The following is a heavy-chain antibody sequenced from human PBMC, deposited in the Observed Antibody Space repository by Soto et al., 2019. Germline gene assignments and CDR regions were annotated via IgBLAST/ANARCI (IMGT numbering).Heavy chain of an antibody. CDR2: IYPGDSDT. J-gene: IGHJ6*02. CDR1: GYSFTSYW. V-gene: IGHV5-51*01. CDR3: ARSSSPEYYYYYGMDV. Sequence: GESLKISCKGSGYSFTSYWIGWVRQMPGKGLEWMGIIYPGDSDTRYSPSFQGQVTISADKSISTAYLQWSSLKASDTAMYYCARSSSPEYYYYYGMDVWGQGTTVTVSS. D-gene: IGHD6-6*01.